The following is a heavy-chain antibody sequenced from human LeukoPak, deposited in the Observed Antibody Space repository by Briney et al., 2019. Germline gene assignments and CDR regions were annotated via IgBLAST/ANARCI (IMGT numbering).Heavy chain of an antibody. CDR2: ISSSSSYI. Sequence: KPGGSLRLSCASSGFTFSSYSMNWVRQAPGKRLEWVSSISSSSSYIYYADSVKGRFTISRDNAENSLYLQMNSLRAEDTAVYYCARVGDGSGSYYPYYYYYGMDVWGKVTTVT. J-gene: IGHJ6*04. V-gene: IGHV3-21*01. CDR1: GFTFSSYS. CDR3: ARVGDGSGSYYPYYYYYGMDV. D-gene: IGHD3-10*01.